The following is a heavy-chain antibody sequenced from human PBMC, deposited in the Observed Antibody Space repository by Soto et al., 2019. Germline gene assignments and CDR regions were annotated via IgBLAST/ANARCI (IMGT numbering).Heavy chain of an antibody. CDR3: AREHREEPEDILSDY. J-gene: IGHJ4*02. V-gene: IGHV1-46*01. CDR2: INPSGGST. CDR1: GYTFTSYY. Sequence: QVQLVQSGAEVTKPGASVKVSCKASGYTFTSYYMHWVRQAPGQGLEWMGIINPSGGSTSYAQKFKGRVTMTRDTSTSTVYMELSSLRSEDTAVYYYAREHREEPEDILSDYWGQGTLVTVSS. D-gene: IGHD2-15*01.